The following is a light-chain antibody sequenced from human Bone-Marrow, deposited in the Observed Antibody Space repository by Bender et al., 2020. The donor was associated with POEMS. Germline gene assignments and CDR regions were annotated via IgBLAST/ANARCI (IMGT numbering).Light chain of an antibody. Sequence: QSVLTQPPSASGTPGQRVTISCSGSSSNIGSNSVNWYQQPPGKAPKVLIYQDNKRPSGVSNRFSGSKSGTSASLAISDIQSEDEGDYYCSSWDDSLSSWVFGGGTKLTVL. CDR2: QDN. CDR1: SSNIGSNS. CDR3: SSWDDSLSSWV. V-gene: IGLV1-44*01. J-gene: IGLJ3*02.